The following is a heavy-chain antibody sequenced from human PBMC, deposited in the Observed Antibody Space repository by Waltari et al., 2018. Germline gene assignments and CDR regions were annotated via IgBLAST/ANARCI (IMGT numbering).Heavy chain of an antibody. CDR1: GFPSGYNY. CDR3: GRWTSGSPDV. V-gene: IGHV3-72*01. D-gene: IGHD1-26*01. CDR2: TKNKRNGYTT. Sequence: EVHLVESGGGLVQPGGSLGPSCAAPGFPSGYNYMDWVRQAPGKGLEWVGRTKNKRNGYTTEYAASVRGRFTISRDESENSVYLQMNSLKTEDTAVYFCGRWTSGSPDVWGQGTLVTVSS. J-gene: IGHJ4*02.